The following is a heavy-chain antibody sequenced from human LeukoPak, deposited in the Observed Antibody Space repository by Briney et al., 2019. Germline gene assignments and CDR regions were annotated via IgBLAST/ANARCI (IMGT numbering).Heavy chain of an antibody. CDR2: INPNSGGT. J-gene: IGHJ3*02. V-gene: IGHV1-2*02. D-gene: IGHD6-19*01. CDR3: ARVGRQWLGLSAFDI. Sequence: WASVKVSCKASGYTFTGYYMHWVRQAPGQGLEWMGWINPNSGGTNYAQKFQGRVTMTRDTSISTAYMELSRLRSDDTAVYYCARVGRQWLGLSAFDIWGQGTMVTVSS. CDR1: GYTFTGYY.